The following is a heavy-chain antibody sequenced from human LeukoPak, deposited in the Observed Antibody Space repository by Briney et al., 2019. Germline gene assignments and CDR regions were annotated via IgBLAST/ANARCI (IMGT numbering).Heavy chain of an antibody. CDR1: GGSISSYY. CDR3: ARALGVGYDDY. V-gene: IGHV4-59*01. J-gene: IGHJ4*02. Sequence: SETLSLTCTVSGGSISSYYWSWIRQPPGKGLEWIGYIYYSGSTNYNPSLKSRVTISVDTSKNQFSLKLSSVTAADTAVYYCARALGVGYDDYWGQGTLVTVS. CDR2: IYYSGST. D-gene: IGHD3-16*01.